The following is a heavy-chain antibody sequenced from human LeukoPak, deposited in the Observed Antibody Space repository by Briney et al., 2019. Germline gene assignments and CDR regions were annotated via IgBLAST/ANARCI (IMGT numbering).Heavy chain of an antibody. J-gene: IGHJ5*02. CDR3: ARGYSSSWSNWFDP. V-gene: IGHV1-8*01. D-gene: IGHD6-13*01. CDR1: GYTFTNYD. Sequence: ASVKVSCKASGYTFTNYDVNWVRQATGQGLAWMGWMNPNSGDTGYAQKFQGRVTMTRDTSISTAYMELSSLTSEDTAVYYCARGYSSSWSNWFDPWGQGTLVTVSS. CDR2: MNPNSGDT.